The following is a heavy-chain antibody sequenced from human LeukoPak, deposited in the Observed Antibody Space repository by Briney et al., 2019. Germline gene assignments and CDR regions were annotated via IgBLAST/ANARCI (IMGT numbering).Heavy chain of an antibody. CDR1: GFTFSSYS. CDR3: ASEPHYGDKRRGY. CDR2: ISSSSSYI. J-gene: IGHJ4*02. Sequence: GGSLRLSCAASGFTFSSYSMNWVRQAPGKGLEWVLSISSSSSYIYYADSVKGRFTISRDNAKNSLYLQMNSLRAEDTAVYYCASEPHYGDKRRGYWGQGTLVTVSS. D-gene: IGHD4-17*01. V-gene: IGHV3-21*01.